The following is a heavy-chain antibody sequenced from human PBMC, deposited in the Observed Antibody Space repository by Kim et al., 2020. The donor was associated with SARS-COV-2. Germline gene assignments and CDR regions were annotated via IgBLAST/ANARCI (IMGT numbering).Heavy chain of an antibody. J-gene: IGHJ4*02. CDR1: GYTFTSYD. CDR3: ARGWVSHSGWYSRVWVY. CDR2: MNPNSGNT. Sequence: ASVKVSCKASGYTFTSYDINWVRQATGQGLEWMGWMNPNSGNTGYAQKFQGRVTMTRNTSISTAYMELSSLSSEDTAVYYCARGWVSHSGWYSRVWVYWGQGTLVTVSS. D-gene: IGHD6-19*01. V-gene: IGHV1-8*01.